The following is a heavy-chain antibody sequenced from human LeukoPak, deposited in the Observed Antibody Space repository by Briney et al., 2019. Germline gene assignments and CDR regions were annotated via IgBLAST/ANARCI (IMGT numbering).Heavy chain of an antibody. CDR2: IYYSWST. CDR1: GGSISSGDYY. CDR3: AREHGTRVGGASGFDY. J-gene: IGHJ4*02. V-gene: IGHV4-61*08. D-gene: IGHD3-10*01. Sequence: SETLSLTCTVSGGSISSGDYYWSWIRQPPGKGLDWIGYIYYSWSTNYNPSLKSRVTISVDTSKNQFSLKLSSVTAADTAVYYCAREHGTRVGGASGFDYWGQGTLVTVSS.